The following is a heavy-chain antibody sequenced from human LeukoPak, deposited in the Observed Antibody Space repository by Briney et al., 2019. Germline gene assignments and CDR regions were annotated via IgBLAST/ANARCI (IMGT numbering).Heavy chain of an antibody. CDR1: GFTFSSYW. CDR3: AREHMTTVTAIDN. CDR2: IKQDGSEK. J-gene: IGHJ4*02. D-gene: IGHD4-17*01. V-gene: IGHV3-7*03. Sequence: GGSLRLSCAASGFTFSSYWMSWVRQAPGKGLEWVANIKQDGSEKYYVDSVKGRFTISRDNAKNSLYLQMNSLRAEDTAVYYCAREHMTTVTAIDNWGQGTLVTVSS.